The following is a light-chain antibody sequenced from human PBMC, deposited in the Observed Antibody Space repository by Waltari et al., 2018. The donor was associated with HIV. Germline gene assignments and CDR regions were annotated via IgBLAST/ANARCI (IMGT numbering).Light chain of an antibody. CDR1: SSDVGGYNS. V-gene: IGLV2-14*03. Sequence: QSALTQPASVSGSPGQSITISCTGTSSDVGGYNSVSWDQQPHGKAPQLLIYAVSNRPSGVSNAVSGSKSCNTASLTISGLQAEDEADYYCSSYTSSRSYVFGTGTRVTV. CDR2: AVS. CDR3: SSYTSSRSYV. J-gene: IGLJ1*01.